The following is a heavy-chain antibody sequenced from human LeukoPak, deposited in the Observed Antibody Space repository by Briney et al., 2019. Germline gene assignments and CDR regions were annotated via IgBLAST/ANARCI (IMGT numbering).Heavy chain of an antibody. CDR2: ISGSGGST. D-gene: IGHD3-16*02. CDR1: GFTFSSYS. CDR3: ARVRRPDVDDYVWGSYRALASYYFDY. J-gene: IGHJ4*02. Sequence: GGSLRLSCAASGFTFSSYSMNWVRQAPGKGLEWVSAISGSGGSTYYADSVKGRFTISRDNSKNTLYLHMNSLRAEDTAVYYCARVRRPDVDDYVWGSYRALASYYFDYWGQGTLVTVSS. V-gene: IGHV3-23*01.